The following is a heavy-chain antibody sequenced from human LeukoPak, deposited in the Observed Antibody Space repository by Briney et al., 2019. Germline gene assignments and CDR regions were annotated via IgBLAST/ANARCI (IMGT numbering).Heavy chain of an antibody. CDR2: IRYDGSNK. J-gene: IGHJ4*02. V-gene: IGHV3-30*04. D-gene: IGHD3-22*01. CDR3: ARHVVAVGFDY. CDR1: GFTFSSYA. Sequence: GGSLRLSCAASGFTFSSYAMHWVRQAPGKGLEWVAFIRYDGSNKYYADSVKGRFTISRDNAKNSLCLQMNSLRAEDTAVYYCARHVVAVGFDYWGRGTLVTVSS.